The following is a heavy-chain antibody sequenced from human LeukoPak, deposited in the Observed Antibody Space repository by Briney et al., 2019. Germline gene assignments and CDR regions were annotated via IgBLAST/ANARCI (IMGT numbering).Heavy chain of an antibody. V-gene: IGHV4-4*02. CDR3: AREGGFYRPLDY. Sequence: PSGTLSLTCGVSGGSVINTNWWTWVRQPPGKGLEWIGEVDLDGRTNYNPSLESRLTMSVDVSENQVSLKLTSVTAADTAVYYCAREGGFYRPLDYSGQGTLVTVSS. CDR1: GGSVINTNW. CDR2: VDLDGRT. D-gene: IGHD3-3*01. J-gene: IGHJ4*02.